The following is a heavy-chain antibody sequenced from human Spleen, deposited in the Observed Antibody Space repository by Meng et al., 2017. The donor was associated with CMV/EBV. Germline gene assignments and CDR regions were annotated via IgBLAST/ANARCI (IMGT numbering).Heavy chain of an antibody. CDR2: ISPILSTK. CDR3: ARASYSASWYYFDF. D-gene: IGHD2-2*01. Sequence: KASGGTVSRYGISWVRQAPGQELEWMGRISPILSTKNYAQKFQGRVTISTDESTNTAYMELSSLRSEDTAMYYCARASYSASWYYFDFWGQGTLVTVSS. V-gene: IGHV1-69*11. CDR1: GGTVSRYG. J-gene: IGHJ4*02.